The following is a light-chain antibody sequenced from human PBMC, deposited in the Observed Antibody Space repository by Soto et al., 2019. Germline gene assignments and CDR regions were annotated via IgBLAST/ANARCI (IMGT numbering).Light chain of an antibody. CDR1: QSISSW. Sequence: DIQMTQSPSTLSASLGDRVTITCRASQSISSWLAWYQQKPGKAPKLLIYAASNLQSGVPSKFSGSGSGTDFTLTISNLQREDFATYFCQQSFSTPRTFGQGTKVDI. V-gene: IGKV1-39*01. J-gene: IGKJ1*01. CDR3: QQSFSTPRT. CDR2: AAS.